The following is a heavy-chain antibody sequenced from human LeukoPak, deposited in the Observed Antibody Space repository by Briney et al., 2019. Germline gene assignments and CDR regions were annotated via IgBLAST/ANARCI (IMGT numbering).Heavy chain of an antibody. CDR3: ARMVRGVIDY. J-gene: IGHJ4*02. D-gene: IGHD3-10*01. CDR1: GGSISSYY. Sequence: SETLSLTCTVSGGSISSYYWSWIRQPPGKGLEWIGYIYYSGSTNYNPSLKSRVTISVDTSKNQFSLKLSSVTAADTAVYYCARMVRGVIDYWGQGTLVTVSS. CDR2: IYYSGST. V-gene: IGHV4-59*01.